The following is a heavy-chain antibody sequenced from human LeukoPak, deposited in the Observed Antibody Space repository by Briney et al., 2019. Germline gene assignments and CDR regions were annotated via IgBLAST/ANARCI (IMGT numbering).Heavy chain of an antibody. V-gene: IGHV1-18*01. D-gene: IGHD2-15*01. Sequence: ASVKVSCKASGYTFTSYGISWVRQAPGQGREWMGWISAYNGNTNYAPKLQGRVTMTTDTSMSTAYMELRSLRSDDTAVYYCARDPGVVAATSHFDYWGQGNLVTVSS. J-gene: IGHJ4*02. CDR2: ISAYNGNT. CDR3: ARDPGVVAATSHFDY. CDR1: GYTFTSYG.